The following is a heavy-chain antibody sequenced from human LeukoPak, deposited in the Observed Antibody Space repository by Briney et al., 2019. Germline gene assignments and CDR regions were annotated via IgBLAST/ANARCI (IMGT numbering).Heavy chain of an antibody. J-gene: IGHJ4*02. Sequence: GESLRISCKGSGYSFTSYWMGGARQMPGKGLEWIGIIYPGESDTSYSPSFQRQVTISADKSISSAYLQWSSLKASDTAMYYCARHRRGWFGDVSGGYWGQGTLVTVSS. CDR1: GYSFTSYW. D-gene: IGHD3-10*01. V-gene: IGHV5-51*01. CDR2: IYPGESDT. CDR3: ARHRRGWFGDVSGGY.